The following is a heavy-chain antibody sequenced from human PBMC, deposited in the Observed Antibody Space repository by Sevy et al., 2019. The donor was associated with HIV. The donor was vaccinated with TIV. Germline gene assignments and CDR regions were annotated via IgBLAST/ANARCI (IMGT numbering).Heavy chain of an antibody. Sequence: ASVKVSCKASGDTFSSYAISWVRQAPGQGLEWMGGIIPIFGTANYAQKFQGRVTITADESTSTAYMELSSLRSEDTAVYYCARGERYYYDSSGLAAFDIWGQGTMVTVSS. V-gene: IGHV1-69*13. CDR3: ARGERYYYDSSGLAAFDI. J-gene: IGHJ3*02. D-gene: IGHD3-22*01. CDR2: IIPIFGTA. CDR1: GDTFSSYA.